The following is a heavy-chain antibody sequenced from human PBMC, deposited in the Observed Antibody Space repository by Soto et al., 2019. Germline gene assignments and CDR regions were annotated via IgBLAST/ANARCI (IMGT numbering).Heavy chain of an antibody. CDR3: AGGYYYVGSGPYLYIYGMDV. Sequence: SETLSLTCTVSGGSISTHYWSWIRQVPGRGLEWIGYIYYNGNTNYNPSLKGRVTVSIAPSESQFSLELTSVSAADTAVYFCAGGYYYVGSGPYLYIYGMDVWDQGTTVTAP. J-gene: IGHJ6*02. D-gene: IGHD3-22*01. CDR1: GGSISTHY. V-gene: IGHV4-59*11. CDR2: IYYNGNT.